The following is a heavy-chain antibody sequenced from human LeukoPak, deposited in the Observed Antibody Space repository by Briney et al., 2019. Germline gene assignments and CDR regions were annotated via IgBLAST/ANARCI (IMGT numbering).Heavy chain of an antibody. CDR3: AGVVAVAQTGQRWYYYYGMDV. Sequence: ASVKVSCKASGYTFTSYDINWVRQATGQGLEWMGWMNPNSGNTGYAQKFQGRVTMTRNTSISTAYMELSSLRSEDTAVYYCAGVVAVAQTGQRWYYYYGMDVWGQGTTVTVSS. J-gene: IGHJ6*02. V-gene: IGHV1-8*01. CDR2: MNPNSGNT. CDR1: GYTFTSYD. D-gene: IGHD6-19*01.